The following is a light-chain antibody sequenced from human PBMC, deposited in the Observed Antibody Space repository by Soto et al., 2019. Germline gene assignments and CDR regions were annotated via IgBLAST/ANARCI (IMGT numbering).Light chain of an antibody. CDR1: QSVSSSY. V-gene: IGKV3-20*01. CDR2: GAS. CDR3: QQYGNPPLT. J-gene: IGKJ4*01. Sequence: EIVVTPSPVTLSLFPRERAPRSCRASQSVSSSYLAWYQQKPGQAPRLLIYGASSRATGIPDRFSGSGSGTDFTLTISRLEPEDFVVYYCQQYGNPPLTFGGGTKVDIK.